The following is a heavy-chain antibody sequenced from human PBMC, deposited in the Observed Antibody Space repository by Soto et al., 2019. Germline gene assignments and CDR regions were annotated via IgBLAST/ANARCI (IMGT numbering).Heavy chain of an antibody. CDR2: ISHGGNT. D-gene: IGHD3-9*01. CDR3: ARTSDDFLSGRLDAFDI. CDR1: GCSINNGGYS. Sequence: SETLSLTCAVSGCSINNGGYSWSWLRQPPGKGLEWLGNISHGGNTYYNPSLRSRVIMTIDKSKNNFFLVLKSVTAADTATYYLARTSDDFLSGRLDAFDIWGQGTTVTVSS. J-gene: IGHJ3*02. V-gene: IGHV4-30-2*01.